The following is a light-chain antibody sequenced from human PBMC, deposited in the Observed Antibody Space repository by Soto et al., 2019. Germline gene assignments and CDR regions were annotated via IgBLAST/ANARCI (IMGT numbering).Light chain of an antibody. CDR1: QGISRY. CDR3: QQLNTYPIT. J-gene: IGKJ5*01. CDR2: AAS. Sequence: DIQVTQSPSTLSGSVGDRFTITCRASQGISRYLAWYQKKPGKAPNLLIYAASTLQSGVPSRFSGSGSGTDFTLTISSLQPEDFATYYCQQLNTYPITFGQGTRLEIK. V-gene: IGKV1-9*01.